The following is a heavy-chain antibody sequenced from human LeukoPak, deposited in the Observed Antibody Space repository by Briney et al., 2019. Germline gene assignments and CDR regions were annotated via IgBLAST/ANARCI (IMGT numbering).Heavy chain of an antibody. J-gene: IGHJ6*03. CDR1: GFTFSSYS. D-gene: IGHD6-6*01. Sequence: PGGSLRLSCAASGFTFSSYSINWVRQAPGKGLEWVSCISSTSSFIYYADSVKGRFTVSRDNAKNTLYLQMNSLRAEDTAVYYCAKDASIAARPVDYYMDVWGKGTTVTVSS. V-gene: IGHV3-21*01. CDR2: ISSTSSFI. CDR3: AKDASIAARPVDYYMDV.